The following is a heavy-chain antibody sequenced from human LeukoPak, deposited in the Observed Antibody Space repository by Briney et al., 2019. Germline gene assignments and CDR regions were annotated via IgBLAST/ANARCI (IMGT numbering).Heavy chain of an antibody. CDR1: GFTFSSYS. D-gene: IGHD5-18*01. Sequence: GGSLRLSCAASGFTFSSYSMNWVRQAPGKGLEGVSSISSSSSYIYYADSVKGRFTISRDNAKNSLYLQMNSLRAEDTAVYYCAGDRRGYSYGYLYYYMDVWGKGTTVTVSS. J-gene: IGHJ6*03. V-gene: IGHV3-21*01. CDR3: AGDRRGYSYGYLYYYMDV. CDR2: ISSSSSYI.